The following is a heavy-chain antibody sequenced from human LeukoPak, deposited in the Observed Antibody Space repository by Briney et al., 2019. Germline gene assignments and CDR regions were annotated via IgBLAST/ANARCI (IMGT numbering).Heavy chain of an antibody. Sequence: GGSLRLSCAASGFTLSNHWMHWVRQAPGKGLVWVSHINGDGSETNYADSVRGRFTISRDNAKNTLYLQMNSLRVDDTAVYYCTREEGSTDHWGQGTLVTVSS. D-gene: IGHD5/OR15-5a*01. CDR1: GFTLSNHW. V-gene: IGHV3-74*01. J-gene: IGHJ4*02. CDR2: INGDGSET. CDR3: TREEGSTDH.